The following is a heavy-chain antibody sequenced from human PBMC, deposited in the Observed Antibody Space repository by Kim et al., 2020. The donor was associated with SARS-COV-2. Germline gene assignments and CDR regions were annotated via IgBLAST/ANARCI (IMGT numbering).Heavy chain of an antibody. CDR3: ARDAHSGSDTGHYYYGMDV. D-gene: IGHD1-26*01. CDR2: IIPIFGTA. CDR1: GGTFSSYA. J-gene: IGHJ6*02. V-gene: IGHV1-69*13. Sequence: SVKVSCKASGGTFSSYAISWVRQAPGQGLEWMGGIIPIFGTANYAQKFQGRVTITADESTSTAYMELSSLRSEDTAVYYCARDAHSGSDTGHYYYGMDVWGQGTTVTVSS.